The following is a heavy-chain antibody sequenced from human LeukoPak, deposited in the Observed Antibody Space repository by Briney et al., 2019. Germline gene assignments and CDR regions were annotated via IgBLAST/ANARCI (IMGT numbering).Heavy chain of an antibody. V-gene: IGHV1-18*01. D-gene: IGHD4-17*01. CDR1: GYTFTNYG. Sequence: VAAVKVFCKASGYTFTNYGISWVRQAPGQGLEWMGWISAYNGNTNYAQKFQGRVTMTTDTSTSTAYMELRSLRSDDTAVYYCARDRDYGDYNTQDLFVCWGQGTLVAVSS. J-gene: IGHJ4*02. CDR2: ISAYNGNT. CDR3: ARDRDYGDYNTQDLFVC.